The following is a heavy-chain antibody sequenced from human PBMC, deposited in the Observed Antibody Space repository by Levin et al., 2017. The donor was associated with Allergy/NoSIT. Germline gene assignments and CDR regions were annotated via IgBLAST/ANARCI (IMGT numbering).Heavy chain of an antibody. CDR3: ARDRPQGVILYYFDY. CDR2: ISYDGSNK. J-gene: IGHJ4*02. Sequence: GGSLRLSCAASGFTFSSYAMHWVRQAPGKGLEWVAVISYDGSNKYYADSVKGRFTISRDNSKNTLYLQMNSLRAEDTAVYYCARDRPQGVILYYFDYWGQGTLVTVSS. CDR1: GFTFSSYA. V-gene: IGHV3-30-3*01. D-gene: IGHD3-16*02.